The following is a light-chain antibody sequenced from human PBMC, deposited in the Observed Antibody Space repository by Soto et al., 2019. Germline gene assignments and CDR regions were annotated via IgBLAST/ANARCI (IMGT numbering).Light chain of an antibody. CDR1: QGIGDT. J-gene: IGKJ4*01. CDR3: QPYNNSPLT. CDR2: DTA. V-gene: IGKV3-15*01. Sequence: EVVMRQAPATRSCSPGEGATLSCRASQGIGDTLAGYQHKPGQTPRLLIYDTATRATGVPTRFSGSRSGAEFPLTIPTLQSEAFAVYYCQPYNNSPLTVGGGTTVDTK.